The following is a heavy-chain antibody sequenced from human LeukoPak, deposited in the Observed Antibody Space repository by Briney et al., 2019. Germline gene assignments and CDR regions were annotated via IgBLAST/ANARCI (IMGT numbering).Heavy chain of an antibody. J-gene: IGHJ4*02. V-gene: IGHV3-74*01. CDR3: AKVYFDILTGYYRGPNFDY. CDR1: GFTFSSYW. CDR2: INSDGSST. D-gene: IGHD3-9*01. Sequence: GGSLRLSCAASGFTFSSYWMHWVRHAPGKGLMWVSRINSDGSSTSYADSVKGRFTISRDNAMDTVYLQMDTLRAEDSAVYYCAKVYFDILTGYYRGPNFDYWGQGTLVTVSS.